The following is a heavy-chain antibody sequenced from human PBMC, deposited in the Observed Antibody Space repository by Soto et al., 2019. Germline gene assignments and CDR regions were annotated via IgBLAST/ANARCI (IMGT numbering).Heavy chain of an antibody. J-gene: IGHJ6*02. CDR3: AKDGSRFPSLMDF. Sequence: QVQLVESGGGVVQPGRSLRLSCAASGFTFSSYGMHWVREAPGKGLEWVAVISYDGSNKYYADSVKGRFTISRDNSKNTLYLQMNSLRAEYAAVYYCAKDGSRFPSLMDFWGQGTTVTVSS. CDR2: ISYDGSNK. CDR1: GFTFSSYG. V-gene: IGHV3-30*18. D-gene: IGHD1-1*01.